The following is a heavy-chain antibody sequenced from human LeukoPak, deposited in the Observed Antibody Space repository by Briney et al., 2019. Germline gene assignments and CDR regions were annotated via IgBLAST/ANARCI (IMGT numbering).Heavy chain of an antibody. J-gene: IGHJ5*02. CDR1: GFTFDDYG. CDR2: INWNGGST. D-gene: IGHD6-13*01. Sequence: PGGSLRLSCAASGFTFDDYGMSWVRQAPGKGLEWVSGINWNGGSTGYADSVKGRFTISRDNAKNSLYLQMNSLRAEDTAVYYCARNHERYDSSSWYQSAFDPWGQGTLVTVSS. V-gene: IGHV3-20*04. CDR3: ARNHERYDSSSWYQSAFDP.